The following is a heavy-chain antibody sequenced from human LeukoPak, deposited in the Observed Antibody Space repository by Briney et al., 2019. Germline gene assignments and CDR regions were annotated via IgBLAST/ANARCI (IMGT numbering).Heavy chain of an antibody. CDR1: GFNFSIYG. CDR3: ARRAGAYSHPYDY. D-gene: IGHD4/OR15-4a*01. CDR2: MNQDGSEK. V-gene: IGHV3-7*03. J-gene: IGHJ4*02. Sequence: GRSLRLSCAASGFNFSIYGMHWVRQAPGKGLEWVANMNQDGSEKYYVDSVKGRFTISRDNAKNSLYLQMNSLRAEDTAVYYCARRAGAYSHPYDYWGQGTLVTVSS.